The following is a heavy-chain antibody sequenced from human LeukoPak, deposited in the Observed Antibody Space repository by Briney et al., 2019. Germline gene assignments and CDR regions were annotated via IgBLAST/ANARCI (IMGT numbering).Heavy chain of an antibody. D-gene: IGHD5-12*01. CDR2: IYHSGCT. CDR1: GGSISSGGYY. V-gene: IGHV4-30-2*01. J-gene: IGHJ4*02. Sequence: KTSQTLSLTRTVSGGSISSGGYYWSWIRQPPGKGLEWIGYIYHSGCTYYNPSLKSRVTISVDRSKNQFSLKLSSVTAADTAVYYCARDYGSGYDSLFHFDYWGQGTLVTVSS. CDR3: ARDYGSGYDSLFHFDY.